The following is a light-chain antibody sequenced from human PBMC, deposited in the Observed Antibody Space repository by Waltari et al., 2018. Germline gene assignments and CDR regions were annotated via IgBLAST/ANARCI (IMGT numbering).Light chain of an antibody. Sequence: QSVLTQPPSASGTPGQRVTISCSGSRSNIGAAVVNWYQVLPGTAPKLLIYSSNQRPSGVPERFSASKSGTSASLAISGLQSEDEGYYYCATWDYTLDGQVFGGGTRLTVL. J-gene: IGLJ3*02. CDR2: SSN. CDR3: ATWDYTLDGQV. CDR1: RSNIGAAV. V-gene: IGLV1-44*01.